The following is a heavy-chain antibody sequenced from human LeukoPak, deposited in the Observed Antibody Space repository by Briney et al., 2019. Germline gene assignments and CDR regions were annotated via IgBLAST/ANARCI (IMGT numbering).Heavy chain of an antibody. V-gene: IGHV4-34*01. CDR2: INHSGST. CDR3: ARGRYSNYDFWSGYLYYFDY. Sequence: SETLSLTCAVYGGSFSGYYWSWIRQPPGKGLEWIGEINHSGSTNYNPSLKSRVTISVDTSKNQFSLKLSSVTAADTAVYCCARGRYSNYDFWSGYLYYFDYWGQGTLVTVSS. D-gene: IGHD3-3*01. CDR1: GGSFSGYY. J-gene: IGHJ4*02.